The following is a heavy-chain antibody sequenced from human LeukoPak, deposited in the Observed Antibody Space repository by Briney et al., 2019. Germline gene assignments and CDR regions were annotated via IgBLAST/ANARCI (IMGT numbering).Heavy chain of an antibody. Sequence: SETLSLTCAVYGGSFSSYYWSWIRQPAGKGLEWIGRIYTSGSTNYNPSLKSRVTMSVDTSKNQFSLKLSSVTAADTAVYYCARDQGYTVKNWFDPWGQGTLVTVSS. J-gene: IGHJ5*02. V-gene: IGHV4-4*07. D-gene: IGHD4-17*01. CDR3: ARDQGYTVKNWFDP. CDR1: GGSFSSYY. CDR2: IYTSGST.